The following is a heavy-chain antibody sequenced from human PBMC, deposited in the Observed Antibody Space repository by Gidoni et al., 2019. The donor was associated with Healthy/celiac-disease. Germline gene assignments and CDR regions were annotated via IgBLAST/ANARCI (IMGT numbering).Heavy chain of an antibody. V-gene: IGHV3-7*01. J-gene: IGHJ3*02. CDR2: IKQDGSEK. D-gene: IGHD5-12*01. CDR3: AREGEMATSFVAEDAFDI. CDR1: GFPFSSSW. Sequence: EVQLVESGGGLVQPGGSLRLSCAASGFPFSSSWLSWVRQAPGQGLRWVANIKQDGSEKYYVDSVKGRFTISRDNAKNSLYLQMNSLRAEDTAVYYCAREGEMATSFVAEDAFDIWGQGTMVTVSS.